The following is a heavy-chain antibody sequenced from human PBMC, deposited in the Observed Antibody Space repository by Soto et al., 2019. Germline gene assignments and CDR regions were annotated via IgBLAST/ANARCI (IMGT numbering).Heavy chain of an antibody. CDR2: IFWDDDK. Sequence: QVTLKESGPTLVKPTQILTLTCTFSGFSLTTSGVGVGWIRQPPGKALEGLALIFWDDDKRYNPSLRSRLTITKDTSKNQLVLTMTNMDPVDTATYYCSHSVLRFFDYWGQGALVTVSS. CDR1: GFSLTTSGVG. J-gene: IGHJ4*02. CDR3: SHSVLRFFDY. V-gene: IGHV2-5*02. D-gene: IGHD3-10*01.